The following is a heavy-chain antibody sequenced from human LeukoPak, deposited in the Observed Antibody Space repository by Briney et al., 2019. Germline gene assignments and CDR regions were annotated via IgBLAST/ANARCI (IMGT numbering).Heavy chain of an antibody. CDR2: VSGSGDRT. CDR3: AKGVYYYDYSGYYSRFFDY. CDR1: GFTFSNYA. D-gene: IGHD3-22*01. J-gene: IGHJ4*02. Sequence: GGSLRLSCAASGFTFSNYAMSWVRQAPGKGLEWVSTVSGSGDRTYDADSVKGRFTISRDNSKNTLDLQMNSLRAEDTAVYYCAKGVYYYDYSGYYSRFFDYWGQGTLVTVSS. V-gene: IGHV3-23*01.